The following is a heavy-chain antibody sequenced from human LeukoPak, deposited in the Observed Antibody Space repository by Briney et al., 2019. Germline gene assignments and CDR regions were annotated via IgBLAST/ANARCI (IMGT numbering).Heavy chain of an antibody. CDR2: INHSGST. CDR1: GGSFSGYY. J-gene: IGHJ5*02. Sequence: PSETLSLTCAVYGGSFSGYYWSWIHQPPGKGLEWIGEINHSGSTNYNPSLKSRVTISVDTSKNQFSLKLSSVTAADTAVYYCARRDYYGSGSSNWFDPWGQGTLVTVSS. V-gene: IGHV4-34*01. CDR3: ARRDYYGSGSSNWFDP. D-gene: IGHD3-10*01.